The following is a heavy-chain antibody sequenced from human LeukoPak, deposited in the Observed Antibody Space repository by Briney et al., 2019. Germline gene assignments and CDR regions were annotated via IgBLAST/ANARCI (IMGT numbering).Heavy chain of an antibody. CDR2: IYYSGGT. CDR3: ARWQYTISSGWFDP. D-gene: IGHD6-6*01. J-gene: IGHJ5*02. Sequence: WGTLSLTCTTSGCSISSIYWSWIRQPPGKGLEWIGAIYYSGGTYYNPSLESRVTISVHTSKIQFSLNMSSVTAADTAVYYCARWQYTISSGWFDPWGQGTLVTVSS. V-gene: IGHV4-59*08. CDR1: GCSISSIY.